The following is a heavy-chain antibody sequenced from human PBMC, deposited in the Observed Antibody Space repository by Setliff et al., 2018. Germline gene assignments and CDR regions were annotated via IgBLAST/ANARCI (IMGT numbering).Heavy chain of an antibody. CDR2: IYYSGST. CDR3: ARGDFSSSSWDY. CDR1: GGSISSGGYY. D-gene: IGHD6-6*01. V-gene: IGHV4-31*03. Sequence: PSETLSLTCTVSGGSISSGGYYWSWIRQHPGKGLEWIGYIYYSGSTYYNPSLKSRVTISVDTSKNQFSPKLSSVTAADTAVYYCARGDFSSSSWDYWGQGTLVTVSS. J-gene: IGHJ4*02.